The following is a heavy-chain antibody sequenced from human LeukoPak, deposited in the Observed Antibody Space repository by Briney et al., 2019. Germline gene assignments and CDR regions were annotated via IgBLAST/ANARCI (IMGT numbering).Heavy chain of an antibody. Sequence: QTGGSLRLSCAASGFTFDDYAMHWVRQAPGKGLEWVSLISGDGGSTYYADSAKGRFTISRDNSKNSLYLQMNSLRTEDTALYYCAKDSPDYYDSSDPQGYWGQGTLVTVSS. D-gene: IGHD3-22*01. CDR1: GFTFDDYA. J-gene: IGHJ4*02. CDR3: AKDSPDYYDSSDPQGY. V-gene: IGHV3-43*02. CDR2: ISGDGGST.